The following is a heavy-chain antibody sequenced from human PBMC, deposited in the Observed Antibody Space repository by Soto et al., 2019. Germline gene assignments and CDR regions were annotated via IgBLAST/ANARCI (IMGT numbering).Heavy chain of an antibody. CDR3: ATDTSEMVRGDIIPSWYYGMDV. D-gene: IGHD3-10*01. J-gene: IGHJ6*02. CDR1: GYTLTELS. Sequence: QVQLVQSGAEVKKPGASVKVSCKVYGYTLTELSMHWVRRAPGKGLEWMGGFDPEDGETIYAHKFQGRVTMTEDTSTDTAYLELSSLRSEDTAVYYCATDTSEMVRGDIIPSWYYGMDVWGQGTTVTVSS. CDR2: FDPEDGET. V-gene: IGHV1-24*01.